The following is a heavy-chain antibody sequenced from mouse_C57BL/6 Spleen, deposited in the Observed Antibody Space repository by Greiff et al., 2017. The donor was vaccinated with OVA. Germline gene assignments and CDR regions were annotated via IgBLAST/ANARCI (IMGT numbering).Heavy chain of an antibody. CDR2: INPNNGGT. CDR1: GYTFTDYN. Sequence: EVQLQQSGPELVKPGASVKMSCKASGYTFTDYNMHWVKQSHGKSLEWIGYINPNNGGTSYNQQFKGKATLTVNKSSSTAYMELRSLTSEDSAVYYCAREGIYYDCDQDVDYWGQGTSVTVAS. J-gene: IGHJ4*01. CDR3: AREGIYYDCDQDVDY. V-gene: IGHV1-22*01. D-gene: IGHD2-4*01.